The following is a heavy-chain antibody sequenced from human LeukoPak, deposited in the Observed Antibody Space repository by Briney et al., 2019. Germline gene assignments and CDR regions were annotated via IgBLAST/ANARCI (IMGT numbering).Heavy chain of an antibody. Sequence: SETLSLTCAVSGGSISSGGYSWSWIRQPPGKGLEWIGYIYHSGSTYYNPSLKSRVTISVDTSKNQFSLKLSSVTAADTAVYYCARRRPYYDSSGYYLDAFDIWGQGTMVTVSS. CDR2: IYHSGST. V-gene: IGHV4-30-2*03. D-gene: IGHD3-22*01. CDR1: GGSISSGGYS. J-gene: IGHJ3*02. CDR3: ARRRPYYDSSGYYLDAFDI.